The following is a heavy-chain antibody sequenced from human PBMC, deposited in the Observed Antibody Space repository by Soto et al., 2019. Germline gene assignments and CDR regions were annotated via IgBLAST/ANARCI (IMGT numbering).Heavy chain of an antibody. CDR3: AKDGPIVVVPAAINDY. CDR2: ISGSGGST. V-gene: IGHV3-23*01. D-gene: IGHD2-2*01. CDR1: GFTFSSYA. J-gene: IGHJ4*02. Sequence: GGSLRLSCAASGFTFSSYAMSWVRQAPGKGLEWVSAISGSGGSTYYADSVKGRFTISRDNSKNTLYLQMNSLRAEDTAVYYCAKDGPIVVVPAAINDYWGQGTLVTVSS.